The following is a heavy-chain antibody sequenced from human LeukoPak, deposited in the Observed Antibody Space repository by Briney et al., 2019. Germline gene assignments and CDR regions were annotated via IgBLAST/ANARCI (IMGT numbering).Heavy chain of an antibody. CDR1: GFTFDDYA. CDR3: ARVKSVATIINYYMDV. D-gene: IGHD5-12*01. Sequence: GGSLRLSCAASGFTFDDYAMHWVRQAPGKGLEWVSGISWNSGSIGYADSVKGRFTISRDNAKNSLYLQMNSLRAEDTAVYYCARVKSVATIINYYMDVWGKGTTVTVSS. V-gene: IGHV3-9*01. J-gene: IGHJ6*03. CDR2: ISWNSGSI.